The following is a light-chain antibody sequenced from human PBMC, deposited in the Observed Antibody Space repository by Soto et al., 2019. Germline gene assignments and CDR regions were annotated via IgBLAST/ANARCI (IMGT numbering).Light chain of an antibody. CDR1: QSISSW. J-gene: IGKJ1*01. Sequence: IRMTQSPSSFSASTGDRVTITCRASQSISSWLAWYQQKPGKAPKLLIYAASNLRSGVPSRFSGSGSGTEFTLTISSLQPDDFATYYCQHYNSYSEAFGQGTKV. CDR2: AAS. CDR3: QHYNSYSEA. V-gene: IGKV1-5*01.